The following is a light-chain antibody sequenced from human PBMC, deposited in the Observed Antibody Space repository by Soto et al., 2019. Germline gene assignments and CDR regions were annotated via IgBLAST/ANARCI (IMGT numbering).Light chain of an antibody. CDR2: GST. V-gene: IGKV3D-20*02. CDR1: QNVDSTY. J-gene: IGKJ2*01. CDR3: QQRSNWPGT. Sequence: DIVLTQSPGTLSLSPGERATLSCRASQNVDSTYLAWYQQKPGQAPRLVIYGSTRRAPGVPARFSGSGSGTDFTLTISSLEPEDFAVYYCQQRSNWPGTFGQGTKLEIK.